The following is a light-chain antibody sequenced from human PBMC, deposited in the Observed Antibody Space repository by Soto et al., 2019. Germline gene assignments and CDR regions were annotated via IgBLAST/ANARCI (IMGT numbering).Light chain of an antibody. J-gene: IGLJ1*01. CDR1: SSDVGGYNY. Sequence: QSALTQPRSVSGSPGQSVTISCTGTSSDVGGYNYVSWYEQHPVKAPKLMIYDVTKRPSGVPDRFSGSKSGNAASLTISGLQAEDEADYYCCSYAGSDTGVFGTGTKLTVL. CDR2: DVT. CDR3: CSYAGSDTGV. V-gene: IGLV2-11*01.